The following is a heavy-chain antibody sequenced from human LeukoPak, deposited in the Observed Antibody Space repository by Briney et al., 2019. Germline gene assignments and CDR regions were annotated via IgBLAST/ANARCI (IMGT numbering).Heavy chain of an antibody. CDR2: INPNSGGT. V-gene: IGHV1-2*02. D-gene: IGHD3-10*01. CDR3: ARGNVLLWFGELFMGDWFDP. Sequence: ASVKVSCKASGYTFTGYYMHWVRQAPGQGLEWMGWINPNSGGTNYAQKVQGRVTMTRDTSISTAYMELSRLRSDDTAVYYCARGNVLLWFGELFMGDWFDPWGQGTLVTVSS. CDR1: GYTFTGYY. J-gene: IGHJ5*02.